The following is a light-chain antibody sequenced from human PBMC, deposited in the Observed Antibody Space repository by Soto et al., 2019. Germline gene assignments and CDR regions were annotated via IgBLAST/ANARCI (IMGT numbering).Light chain of an antibody. V-gene: IGLV2-14*01. J-gene: IGLJ1*01. CDR2: EVT. CDR1: SSDGDDYKD. CDR3: SSYTATSTV. Sequence: QSALTQPASVSGSPGQSITISCTGISSDGDDYKDVSWYQQHPGKAPKLMIYEVTYRPSGVSNRFSGSKSGNTASLTISGLQAEDEADYCCSSYTATSTVFGTGTKLTVL.